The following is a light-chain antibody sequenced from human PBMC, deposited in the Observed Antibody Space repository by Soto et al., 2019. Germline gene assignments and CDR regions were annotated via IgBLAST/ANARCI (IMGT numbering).Light chain of an antibody. J-gene: IGKJ1*01. Sequence: IVMTQSPATLSVSPGERASPSCRASQSISSNLAWYQQKPGQAPRLLIYDASTRAAGIPARFSGSGSGTEFTLTISSLQSEDFAVYYCQQYSNWPEAFGQGTKV. CDR1: QSISSN. CDR2: DAS. V-gene: IGKV3-15*01. CDR3: QQYSNWPEA.